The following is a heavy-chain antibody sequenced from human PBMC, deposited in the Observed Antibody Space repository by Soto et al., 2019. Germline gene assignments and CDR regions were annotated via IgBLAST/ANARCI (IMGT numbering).Heavy chain of an antibody. D-gene: IGHD3-16*01. V-gene: IGHV3-30*18. J-gene: IGHJ4*02. CDR1: GFTFSSYG. Sequence: QVQLVESGGGVVQPGRSLRLSCAASGFTFSSYGMHWVRQAPGKGLEWVAVISYDGSNKYYADSVKGRFTISRDNSKNTLYLQMNSLRAEDTAVYYCAKDGGDNRIRYYFDYWGQGTLVTVSS. CDR2: ISYDGSNK. CDR3: AKDGGDNRIRYYFDY.